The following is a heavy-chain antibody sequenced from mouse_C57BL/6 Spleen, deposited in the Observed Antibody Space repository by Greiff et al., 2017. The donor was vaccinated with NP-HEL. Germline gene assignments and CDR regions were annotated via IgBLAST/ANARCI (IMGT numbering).Heavy chain of an antibody. CDR1: GYTFTSYD. CDR2: IYPRDGST. Sequence: VQLQRSGPELVKPGASVKLSCKASGYTFTSYDINWVKQRPGQGLEWIGWIYPRDGSTKYNEKFKGKATLTVDTSSSTAYMELHSLTSEDSAVYFCASEGKIYYYAMDYWGQGTSVTVSS. V-gene: IGHV1-85*01. J-gene: IGHJ4*01. CDR3: ASEGKIYYYAMDY.